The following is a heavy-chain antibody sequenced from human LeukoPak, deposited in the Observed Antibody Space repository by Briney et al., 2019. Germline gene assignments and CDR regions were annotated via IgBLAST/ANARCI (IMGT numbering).Heavy chain of an antibody. J-gene: IGHJ4*02. D-gene: IGHD6-13*01. CDR3: AREGRSGSSWYLAN. CDR2: INTNTGNP. V-gene: IGHV7-4-1*02. Sequence: ASVKVSCRASGYTFSSHAMNWVRQAPGQGLEWMGWINTNTGNPTYAQGFTGRFVFSLDTSVSTAYLQISSLKAEDTAVYYCAREGRSGSSWYLANWGQGVLVTVSS. CDR1: GYTFSSHA.